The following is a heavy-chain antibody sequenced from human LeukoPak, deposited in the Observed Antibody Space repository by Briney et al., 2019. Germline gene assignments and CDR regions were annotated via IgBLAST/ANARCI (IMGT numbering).Heavy chain of an antibody. J-gene: IGHJ3*02. D-gene: IGHD3-22*01. CDR3: ARASLYYDSSGYAFDI. Sequence: SQTLSLTCTVSGGSISSGTYYWSWIRQPAGKGLEWIGRIYNSGSTSYNPSLKSRVTISVDTSKNQFSLKLSSVTAADTAVYYCARASLYYDSSGYAFDIWGQGTMVTVSS. V-gene: IGHV4-61*02. CDR1: GGSISSGTYY. CDR2: IYNSGST.